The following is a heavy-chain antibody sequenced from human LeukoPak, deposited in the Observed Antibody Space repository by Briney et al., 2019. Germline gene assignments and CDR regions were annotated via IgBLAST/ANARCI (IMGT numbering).Heavy chain of an antibody. D-gene: IGHD2-2*03. CDR2: IWHDGSNK. J-gene: IGHJ5*02. CDR1: GFTFSNYG. V-gene: IGHV3-33*01. Sequence: GGSLRLSCAASGFTFSNYGMHWVRQAPGKGLEWVAVIWHDGSNKYYADSVKDRFTISRDNAKNKLYLQMNSLRAEDTAVYYCARDGFCSSSSCYPLNWFDPWGQGTLVTVSS. CDR3: ARDGFCSSSSCYPLNWFDP.